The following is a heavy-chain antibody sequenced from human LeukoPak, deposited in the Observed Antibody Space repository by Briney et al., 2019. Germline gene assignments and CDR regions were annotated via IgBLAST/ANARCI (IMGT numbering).Heavy chain of an antibody. CDR2: IYYSGST. V-gene: IGHV4-59*01. CDR1: GGSISSYY. CDR3: AREGYYYDSSGYYSLYYSD. Sequence: SETLSLTCTVSGGSISSYYWSWIRRPPGKGPEWIGYIYYSGSTNYNPSLKSRVTISVDTSKNQFSLKLSSVTAADTAVYYCAREGYYYDSSGYYSLYYSDWGQGTLVTVSS. D-gene: IGHD3-22*01. J-gene: IGHJ4*02.